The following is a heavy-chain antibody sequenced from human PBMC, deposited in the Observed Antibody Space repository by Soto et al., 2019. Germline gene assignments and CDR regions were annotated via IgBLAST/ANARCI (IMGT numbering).Heavy chain of an antibody. CDR3: ARGGRSITIFGVANEAFDI. CDR1: GGSISSGGYY. CDR2: IYYSGST. Sequence: SETLSLTCTVSGGSISSGGYYWSWICQHPGKGLEWIGYIYYSGSTYYNPSLKSRVTISVDTSKNQFSLKLSSVTAADTAVYYCARGGRSITIFGVANEAFDIWGQGTMVTVSS. D-gene: IGHD3-3*01. J-gene: IGHJ3*02. V-gene: IGHV4-31*03.